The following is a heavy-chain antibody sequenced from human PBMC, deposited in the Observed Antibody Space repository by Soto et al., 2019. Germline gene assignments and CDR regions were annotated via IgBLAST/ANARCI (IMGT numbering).Heavy chain of an antibody. CDR1: GFTFSTYA. J-gene: IGHJ6*03. CDR2: ITTSGGNT. D-gene: IGHD2-8*01. V-gene: IGHV3-23*01. CDR3: AGRYCTNGVRYTNYYYYIDV. Sequence: EVQLLESGGGLVQPGGSLRLSCAASGFTFSTYAMSWVRQAPGKGLEWVSTITTSGGNTYYADSVQGRFTISRDNSKNTLYLQMNSLRAEDTAIYYCAGRYCTNGVRYTNYYYYIDVWGIGTTVTVSS.